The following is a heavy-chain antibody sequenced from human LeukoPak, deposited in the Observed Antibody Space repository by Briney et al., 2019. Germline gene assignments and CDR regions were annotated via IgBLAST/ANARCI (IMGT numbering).Heavy chain of an antibody. CDR1: GFTFSSYA. V-gene: IGHV3-23*01. CDR3: ATQGADYYDSSGYYYLHDAFDI. CDR2: ISGSGGST. Sequence: GGSLRLSCAASGFTFSSYAMSWVRQAPGKGLEWVSAISGSGGSTYYADSVKGRFTISRDNSKNTLYLQMNSLRAEDTAVYYCATQGADYYDSSGYYYLHDAFDIWGQGTMVTVSS. J-gene: IGHJ3*02. D-gene: IGHD3-22*01.